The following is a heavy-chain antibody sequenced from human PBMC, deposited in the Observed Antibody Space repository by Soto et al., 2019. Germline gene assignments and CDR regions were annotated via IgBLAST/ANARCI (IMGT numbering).Heavy chain of an antibody. CDR3: TRRGISITGTTGEIS. V-gene: IGHV3-73*02. CDR1: GFTFSGSA. J-gene: IGHJ4*02. Sequence: EVQLVESGGGLVQPGGSLKLSCAASGFTFSGSAMHWVRQASGKGLEWVGRIRSKANSYATAYAASVKGRFTISRDHSKNTAYLQMNSLKTEDTAVYYCTRRGISITGTTGEISWGQGTLVTVSS. CDR2: IRSKANSYAT. D-gene: IGHD1-20*01.